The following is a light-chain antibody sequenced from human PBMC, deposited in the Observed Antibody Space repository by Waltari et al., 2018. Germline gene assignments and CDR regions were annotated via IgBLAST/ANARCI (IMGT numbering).Light chain of an antibody. CDR2: AVA. CDR3: CSYARFYIWV. V-gene: IGLV2-23*02. CDR1: SRDIGSYNH. Sequence: QSALTQPASVSGSPGQSTTISCTGPSRDIGSYNHVSWYPHHPGKAPKLLISAVAKRPSGVSSRFSGSKSGNTASLTISGLQSDDEAHYYCCSYARFYIWVFGEGTKLTVL. J-gene: IGLJ3*02.